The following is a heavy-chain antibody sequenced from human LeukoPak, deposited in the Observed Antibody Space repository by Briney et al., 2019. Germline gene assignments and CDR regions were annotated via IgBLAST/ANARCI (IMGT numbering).Heavy chain of an antibody. Sequence: GASVKVSCKVSGYTLTDLSMHWVRQAPGKGLEWMGGFDPEDGETIYAQKFQGGVTMTEDTSTDTAYMELSSLRSEDTAVYYCATDRRYCSSTSCPRWDVWGKGTTVTVSS. CDR3: ATDRRYCSSTSCPRWDV. D-gene: IGHD2-2*01. CDR2: FDPEDGET. CDR1: GYTLTDLS. V-gene: IGHV1-24*01. J-gene: IGHJ6*04.